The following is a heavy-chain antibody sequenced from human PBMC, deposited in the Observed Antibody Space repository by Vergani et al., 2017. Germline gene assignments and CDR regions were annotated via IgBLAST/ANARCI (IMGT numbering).Heavy chain of an antibody. J-gene: IGHJ3*02. Sequence: QVQLVQSGAEVKKPGSSVKVSCKASGGTFSSYAISWVRQAPGQGLEWMGGIIPIFGTANYAQKFQGRVTITADESTSTAYMELSSLRSEDTAVYYCARDAYYYDISGYYSTQAFDIWGQATMVTVSS. CDR3: ARDAYYYDISGYYSTQAFDI. V-gene: IGHV1-69*01. CDR2: IIPIFGTA. D-gene: IGHD3-22*01. CDR1: GGTFSSYA.